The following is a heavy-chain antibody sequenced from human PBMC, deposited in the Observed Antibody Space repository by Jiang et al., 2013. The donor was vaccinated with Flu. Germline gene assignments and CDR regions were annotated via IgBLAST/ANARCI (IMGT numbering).Heavy chain of an antibody. D-gene: IGHD1-26*01. V-gene: IGHV4-59*02. Sequence: LLKPSETLSLTCTVSGASVSTYYWSWIRQPPGKGLQWIGYIYSGSSDYSPSLKSRVTMSLDTSKNQVSLRLTSVTAADTAVYYCARGWELPDYWG. CDR3: ARGWELPDY. J-gene: IGHJ4*01. CDR2: IYSGSS. CDR1: GASVSTYY.